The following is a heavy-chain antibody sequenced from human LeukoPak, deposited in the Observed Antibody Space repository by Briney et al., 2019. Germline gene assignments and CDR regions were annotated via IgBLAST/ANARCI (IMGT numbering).Heavy chain of an antibody. CDR1: GVTIRSYG. V-gene: IGHV3-30*02. CDR3: ATLAAGSLDY. CDR2: IRSDGSNR. D-gene: IGHD3-10*01. Sequence: GGSLRLSCAAAGVTIRSYGVHWVRQAPGKGLEWLAYIRSDGSNRYYADSVKGRFTISRDNSKNTLYLQMNSLRAEDTAVYYCATLAAGSLDYWGQGTLVTVAS. J-gene: IGHJ4*02.